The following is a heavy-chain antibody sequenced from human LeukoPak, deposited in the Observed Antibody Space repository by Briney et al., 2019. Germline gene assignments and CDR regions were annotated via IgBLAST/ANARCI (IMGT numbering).Heavy chain of an antibody. J-gene: IGHJ4*02. CDR2: ISYDGANK. Sequence: PGTSLRLSCAASGFTFSRRGMHWVRQAPGKGLEWVAVISYDGANKYYADSVKGRFTISRDNSKNTLYLQMNSLRAEDTAVYYYARMGGIAAAPYYFDYWGQGTLVTVSS. D-gene: IGHD6-13*01. V-gene: IGHV3-30*03. CDR3: ARMGGIAAAPYYFDY. CDR1: GFTFSRRG.